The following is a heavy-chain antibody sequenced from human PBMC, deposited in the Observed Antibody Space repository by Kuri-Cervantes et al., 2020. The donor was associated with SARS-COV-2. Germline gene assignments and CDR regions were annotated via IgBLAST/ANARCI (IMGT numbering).Heavy chain of an antibody. J-gene: IGHJ1*01. V-gene: IGHV3-9*01. CDR3: ARGSTYYDFWSGYYTGEYFQH. Sequence: GGSLRLSCAASGFTFDDYAMHWVRQAPGKGLEWVSGISWNSGSIGYADSVKGRFTISRDNAKSSLYLQMNSLRAEDTAVYYCARGSTYYDFWSGYYTGEYFQHWGQGTLVTVSS. D-gene: IGHD3-3*01. CDR2: ISWNSGSI. CDR1: GFTFDDYA.